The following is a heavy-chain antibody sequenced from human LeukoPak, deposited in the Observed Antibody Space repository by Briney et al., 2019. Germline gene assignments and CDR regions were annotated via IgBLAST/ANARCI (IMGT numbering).Heavy chain of an antibody. CDR1: GGSISSGDYY. D-gene: IGHD2-2*01. V-gene: IGHV4-30-4*01. J-gene: IGHJ4*02. CDR2: IYYSGST. Sequence: SETLSLTCTVSGGSISSGDYYWSWIRRPPGKGLEWIGYIYYSGSTYYNPSLKSRVTISVDTSKGQFSLKLSSVTAADTAVYYCARAHTPVPFDYWGQGTLVTVSS. CDR3: ARAHTPVPFDY.